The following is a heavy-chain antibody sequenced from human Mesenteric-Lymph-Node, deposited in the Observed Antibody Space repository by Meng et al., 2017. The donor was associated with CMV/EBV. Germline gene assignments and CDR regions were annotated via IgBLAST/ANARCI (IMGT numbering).Heavy chain of an antibody. J-gene: IGHJ4*02. CDR1: GFTFDDYA. CDR3: AKTWASYYAPKDHFDY. V-gene: IGHV3-9*01. CDR2: ISWNSGSI. D-gene: IGHD2-2*01. Sequence: GGSLRLSCAASGFTFDDYAMHWVRQAPGKGLEWVSGISWNSGSIGYADSVKGRFTISRDNAKNTLYLQMNSLRAEDTAVYYCAKTWASYYAPKDHFDYWGQGTLVTVSS.